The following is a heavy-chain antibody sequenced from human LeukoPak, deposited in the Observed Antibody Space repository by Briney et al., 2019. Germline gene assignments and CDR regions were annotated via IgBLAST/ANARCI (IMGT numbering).Heavy chain of an antibody. D-gene: IGHD5-24*01. J-gene: IGHJ5*02. CDR1: GGSISSGDYY. Sequence: SETLSLTCTVSGGSISSGDYYWSWIRQPSGKGLEWIGYIYYSGSTYYNPSLKSRVTISVDTSKNQFSLKLSSVTAADTAVYYCARGSRDDYSLRFQWFDPWGQGTLVTVSS. CDR3: ARGSRDDYSLRFQWFDP. CDR2: IYYSGST. V-gene: IGHV4-30-4*08.